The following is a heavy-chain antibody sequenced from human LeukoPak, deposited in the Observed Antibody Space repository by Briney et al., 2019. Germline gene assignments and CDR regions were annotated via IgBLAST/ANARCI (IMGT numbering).Heavy chain of an antibody. Sequence: SETLSLTCTVSGGSISSNYWSWIRQPARKGREWIGRIYSSGSTNYNPSLNSRVTMSVDKYKNQLSLKLRSVTAAETVVYYCTKSSGGSYYNWFDPWGQGTLVTVSS. CDR2: IYSSGST. CDR1: GGSISSNY. J-gene: IGHJ5*02. CDR3: TKSSGGSYYNWFDP. V-gene: IGHV4-4*07. D-gene: IGHD1-26*01.